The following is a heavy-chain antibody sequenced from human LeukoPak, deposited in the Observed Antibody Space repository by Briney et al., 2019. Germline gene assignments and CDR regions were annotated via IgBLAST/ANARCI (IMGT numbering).Heavy chain of an antibody. CDR2: ISSSSSYI. CDR3: ARGDDFWSGYYSGLDY. V-gene: IGHV3-21*01. D-gene: IGHD3-3*01. J-gene: IGHJ4*02. CDR1: GFTFSSYS. Sequence: GGSLRLSCAASGFTFSSYSMNWVRQAPGKGLEWVSSISSSSSYIYYADSVKGRFTISRDNSKNTLYLQMNSLRAEDTALYYCARGDDFWSGYYSGLDYWGQGTLVTVSS.